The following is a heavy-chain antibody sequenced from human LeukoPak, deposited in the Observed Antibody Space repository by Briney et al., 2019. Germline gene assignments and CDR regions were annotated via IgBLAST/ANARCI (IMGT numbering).Heavy chain of an antibody. Sequence: GRSLRLSCAASGFTFSNYVMHWVRQAPGKGLEWVAVLSSDGNNKYYADSVKGRFTISRDNSKNMLYLQMDSLRAEDTALYYCARESVQFVGDCWGQGTLATVSS. J-gene: IGHJ4*02. CDR2: LSSDGNNK. D-gene: IGHD6-6*01. V-gene: IGHV3-33*01. CDR1: GFTFSNYV. CDR3: ARESVQFVGDC.